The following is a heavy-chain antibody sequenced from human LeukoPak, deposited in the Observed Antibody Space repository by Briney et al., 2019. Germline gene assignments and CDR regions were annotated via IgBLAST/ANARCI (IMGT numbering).Heavy chain of an antibody. V-gene: IGHV3-23*01. J-gene: IGHJ4*02. CDR1: GFTFSSYA. Sequence: GGSLRLSCAASGFTFSSYAMSWVRQAPGKGLEWVSTISGSGGSTYYADSVKGRVTISRDNSKNTLYLQMNSLRAEDTAVSYCAKRGYGFSYYFDYWGQGTLVTVSS. D-gene: IGHD5-18*01. CDR2: ISGSGGST. CDR3: AKRGYGFSYYFDY.